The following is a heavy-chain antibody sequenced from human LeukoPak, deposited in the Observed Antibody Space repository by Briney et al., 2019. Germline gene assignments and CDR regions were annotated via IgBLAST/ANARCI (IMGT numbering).Heavy chain of an antibody. V-gene: IGHV3-30*18. CDR2: ISYDGHNE. J-gene: IGHJ6*02. CDR3: AKGVGYGGMDV. Sequence: GGSLRLSCVASGFTFSGYGMHWVRQAPGKGLEWVAVISYDGHNEYYADSVKGRFTISIDNSENTVYVQMNSLRAEDTAVYYCAKGVGYGGMDVWGQGTTVTVSS. D-gene: IGHD2-8*01. CDR1: GFTFSGYG.